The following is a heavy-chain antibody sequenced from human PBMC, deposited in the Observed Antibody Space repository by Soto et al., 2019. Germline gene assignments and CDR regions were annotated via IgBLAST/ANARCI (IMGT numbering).Heavy chain of an antibody. J-gene: IGHJ4*02. D-gene: IGHD3-3*01. V-gene: IGHV3-7*01. CDR3: ARMENYDFWSGYYTWIY. CDR1: GFTFSNYW. Sequence: GGSLRLSCAASGFTFSNYWMSWVRQAPGKGLEWVANIKQDGSEKYYVDSVKGRFSISGDNAKNSLYLQMNSLRAEDTAVYYCARMENYDFWSGYYTWIYWGQGILVTVSS. CDR2: IKQDGSEK.